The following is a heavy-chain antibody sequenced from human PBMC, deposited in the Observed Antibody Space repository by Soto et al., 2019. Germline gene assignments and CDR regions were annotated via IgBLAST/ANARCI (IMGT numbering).Heavy chain of an antibody. V-gene: IGHV3-21*01. CDR3: ARDQCPSLACYFDY. J-gene: IGHJ4*02. CDR1: VFTFSSYS. CDR2: ISSSSSYI. D-gene: IGHD2-2*01. Sequence: PGGSLRLSCAASVFTFSSYSMNLVRQAPGKGLECVSSISSSSSYIYYADSVKGRFTISRDNAKNSLYLQMNSLRAEDTAVYYCARDQCPSLACYFDYWGQGTMVTVSS.